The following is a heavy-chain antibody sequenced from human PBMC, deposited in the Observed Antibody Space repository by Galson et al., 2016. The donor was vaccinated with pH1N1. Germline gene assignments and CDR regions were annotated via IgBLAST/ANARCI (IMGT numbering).Heavy chain of an antibody. D-gene: IGHD5-24*01. J-gene: IGHJ4*02. CDR2: IFYTGST. CDR3: ARDIDGSTGYKEIDY. CDR1: GGSISSYY. V-gene: IGHV4-59*01. Sequence: ETLSLTCRVSGGSISSYYWSWIRQPPGKGLEWIGNIFYTGSTNYSPSLKSRVAISVDTSKNQFSLKMNSLTAADTAIYYCARDIDGSTGYKEIDYWGQGTLVTVFS.